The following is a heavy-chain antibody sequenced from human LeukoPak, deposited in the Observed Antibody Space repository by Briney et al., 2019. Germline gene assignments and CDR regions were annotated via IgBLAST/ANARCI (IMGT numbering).Heavy chain of an antibody. V-gene: IGHV4-34*01. CDR1: GGPFSGYY. Sequence: SETLSLTCAVYGGPFSGYYWSWIRQPPGKGLEWIGEINHSGSTNYNPSLKSRVTISVDTSKNQFSLKLSSVTAADTAVYYCASFSAPGIAARQGHFDYWGQGTLVTVSS. J-gene: IGHJ4*02. D-gene: IGHD6-6*01. CDR3: ASFSAPGIAARQGHFDY. CDR2: INHSGST.